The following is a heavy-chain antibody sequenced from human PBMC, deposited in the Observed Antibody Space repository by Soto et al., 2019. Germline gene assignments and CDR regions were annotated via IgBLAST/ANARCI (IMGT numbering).Heavy chain of an antibody. CDR2: IYSGGSA. Sequence: GGSLRLSCSASGFTFSNYDMVWVRQAPGKGLEWISVIYSGGSAYYADSVRGRFAISRDNSRNTLYLQMNSLRAEDTAVYYCARDWDLPPWGQGTLVTVSS. CDR3: ARDWDLPP. D-gene: IGHD1-26*01. V-gene: IGHV3-66*01. J-gene: IGHJ5*02. CDR1: GFTFSNYD.